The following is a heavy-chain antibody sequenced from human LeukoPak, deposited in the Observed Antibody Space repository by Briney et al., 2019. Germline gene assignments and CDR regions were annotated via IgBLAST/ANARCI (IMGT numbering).Heavy chain of an antibody. CDR2: LIPVFGAA. Sequence: SSVKGSCKASGYTFTSYGISWVGQAPGQGREWRGGLIPVFGAANYAQKFQGRVTTTSDESTSTAHLELNSLRCEDRAVFYCAGEPNRSSTRCPFDCWGQGAHVPGPS. V-gene: IGHV1-69*13. D-gene: IGHD2-2*01. CDR3: AGEPNRSSTRCPFDC. CDR1: GYTFTSYG. J-gene: IGHJ4*02.